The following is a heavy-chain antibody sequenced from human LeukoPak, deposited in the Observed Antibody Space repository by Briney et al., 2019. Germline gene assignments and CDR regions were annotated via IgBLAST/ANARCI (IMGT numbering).Heavy chain of an antibody. CDR1: GGSISSFY. V-gene: IGHV4-59*08. CDR3: ARLQYGDYSWDWYFDL. CDR2: IYYSGST. J-gene: IGHJ2*01. D-gene: IGHD4-11*01. Sequence: PSETLSLTCTVSGGSISSFYWSWIRQPPGKGLEWIGYIYYSGSTNYNPSLKSRVTISLDTSKTQFSLKLTSVTAADTAVYYCARLQYGDYSWDWYFDLWGRGTLVTVSS.